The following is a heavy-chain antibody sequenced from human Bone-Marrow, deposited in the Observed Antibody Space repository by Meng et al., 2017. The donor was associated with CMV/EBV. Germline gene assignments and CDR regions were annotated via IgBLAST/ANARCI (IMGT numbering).Heavy chain of an antibody. CDR2: IYYSGNT. CDR3: ARDREEYYDFWSGFFGWFDP. CDR1: GGAISGSSYY. D-gene: IGHD3-3*01. Sequence: SETLALTCTVSGGAISGSSYYWAWIRQPPGKGLEWIESIYYSGNTYYNPSLKSRVTISLDTSNNQFSLKLSTVTAADTAVYYCARDREEYYDFWSGFFGWFDPWRQGTLVTVSS. J-gene: IGHJ5*02. V-gene: IGHV4-39*07.